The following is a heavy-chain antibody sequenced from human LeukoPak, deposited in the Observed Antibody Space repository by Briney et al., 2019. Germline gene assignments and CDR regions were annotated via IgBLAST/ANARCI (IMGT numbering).Heavy chain of an antibody. V-gene: IGHV3-30-3*01. J-gene: IGHJ4*02. CDR2: ISYDGSNK. CDR3: ARDVAAGTGDFDY. D-gene: IGHD6-13*01. CDR1: GFTFSSYA. Sequence: GGSLRLSCAASGFTFSSYAMHWVRQAPGKGLEWVAVISYDGSNKYYADSVKGRFTISGDNAKNSLYLQMNSLRAEDTAVYYCARDVAAGTGDFDYWGQGTLVTVSS.